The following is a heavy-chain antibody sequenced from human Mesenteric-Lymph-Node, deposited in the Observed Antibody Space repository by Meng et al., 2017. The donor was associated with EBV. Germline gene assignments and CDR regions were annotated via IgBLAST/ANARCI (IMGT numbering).Heavy chain of an antibody. Sequence: QITLKESGPTLVNPTQTLTRSCTFSGFSLSTNGVGVGWIRQPPGKALEWLALIYWDDDKRYSPSLKNRLTITKATSINQLVLTMTNMDPADTATYYCAHKVDSGWFDPWGQGTLGTVSS. J-gene: IGHJ5*02. CDR2: IYWDDDK. CDR3: AHKVDSGWFDP. CDR1: GFSLSTNGVG. V-gene: IGHV2-5*02. D-gene: IGHD3-3*01.